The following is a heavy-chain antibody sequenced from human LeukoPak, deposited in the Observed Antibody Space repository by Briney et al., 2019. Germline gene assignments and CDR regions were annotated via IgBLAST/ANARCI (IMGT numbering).Heavy chain of an antibody. CDR1: GFTFSAYG. CDR3: AKAPRFGDHAAEYFYYYMDV. Sequence: GGSLRLSCGASGFTFSAYGMHWVRQAPGKGLEWVAFTRFDGTNKYYADSVKGRFTISRDNSKNTLYVQMNSLRVDDTAVYYCAKAPRFGDHAAEYFYYYMDVWGKGTTVTVSS. D-gene: IGHD3-16*01. CDR2: TRFDGTNK. V-gene: IGHV3-30*02. J-gene: IGHJ6*03.